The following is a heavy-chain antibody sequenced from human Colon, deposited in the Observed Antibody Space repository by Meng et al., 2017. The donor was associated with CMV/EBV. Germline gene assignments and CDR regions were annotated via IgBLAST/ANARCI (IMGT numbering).Heavy chain of an antibody. V-gene: IGHV1-2*02. D-gene: IGHD1-26*01. J-gene: IGHJ5*02. CDR1: GYTFSDYY. CDR2: INPNSGRT. Sequence: ASVKVSCKASGYTFSDYYLHWVRQAPGQGLEWMGWINPNSGRTNYAQKFQGRVTMTGDTSINTAYMELSSLTSDDTAIYYCARVPRSGGYTPGWLHLRGQGSSVPSPQ. CDR3: ARVPRSGGYTPGWLHL.